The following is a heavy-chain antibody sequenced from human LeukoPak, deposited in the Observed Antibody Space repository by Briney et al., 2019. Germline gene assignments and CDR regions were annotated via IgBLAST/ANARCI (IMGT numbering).Heavy chain of an antibody. J-gene: IGHJ4*02. CDR1: GFTFSDYY. CDR3: ASHSDWKLDY. V-gene: IGHV3-11*04. CDR2: ISSDGTTI. D-gene: IGHD6-19*01. Sequence: GGSLRLSCAASGFTFSDYYMSWILQAPGKGLEWLSYISSDGTTIQYADSVKGRFTISRDNAKNSLYLQMSSLRAEDTALYYCASHSDWKLDYWGQGTLVTVSS.